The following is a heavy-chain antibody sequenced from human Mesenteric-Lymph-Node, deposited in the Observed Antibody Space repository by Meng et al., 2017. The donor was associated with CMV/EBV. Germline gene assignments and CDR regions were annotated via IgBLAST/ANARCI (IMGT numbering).Heavy chain of an antibody. V-gene: IGHV1-2*02. Sequence: ASVKVSCKASGYTFTDYYMHWVRQAPGQGLEWMGWINPDSGGATYAQKFQGRVSMTRDTSISTAYMELSWLSSDDTATYYCAKDDTRGFDYGSHDYWGQGTLVTVSS. CDR1: GYTFTDYY. J-gene: IGHJ4*02. D-gene: IGHD4/OR15-4a*01. CDR3: AKDDTRGFDYGSHDY. CDR2: INPDSGGA.